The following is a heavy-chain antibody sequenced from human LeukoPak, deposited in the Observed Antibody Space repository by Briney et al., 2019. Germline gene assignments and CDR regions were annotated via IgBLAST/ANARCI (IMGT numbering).Heavy chain of an antibody. CDR2: IRSKANSYAT. Sequence: GGSLRLSCAASGFTFSGSAMHWVRQASGKGLEWVGRIRSKANSYATAYAASVKGRFTISRDDSKNTAYLQMNSLKTEDTAVYYCTRLRRRDGYNNDAFDIWGQGTMVTVSS. CDR1: GFTFSGSA. V-gene: IGHV3-73*01. CDR3: TRLRRRDGYNNDAFDI. J-gene: IGHJ3*02. D-gene: IGHD5-24*01.